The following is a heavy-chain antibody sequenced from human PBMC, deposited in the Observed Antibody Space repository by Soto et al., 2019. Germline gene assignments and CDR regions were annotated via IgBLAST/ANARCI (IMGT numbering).Heavy chain of an antibody. CDR3: ARRYGYAFDF. CDR1: GGSISSYY. D-gene: IGHD5-18*01. Sequence: QVQLQESGPGLVKPSETLSLTCTVSGGSISSYYWSWIRQPPGKGLEWIGYIYYSGSTNYNPSLKRRVTISVDTSKNQFSLKLKLSSVTAADTAVYYCARRYGYAFDFWGQGTMVTVSS. V-gene: IGHV4-59*08. CDR2: IYYSGST. J-gene: IGHJ3*01.